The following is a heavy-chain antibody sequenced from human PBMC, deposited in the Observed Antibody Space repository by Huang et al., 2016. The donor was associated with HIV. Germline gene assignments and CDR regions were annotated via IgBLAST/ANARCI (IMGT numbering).Heavy chain of an antibody. Sequence: QVQLVQSGSELKKPGASVKVSCKASGYTFTNYGVHWVRQAPGQGLEWMGLINTDTGKPRYAQGLTGRCVFALDTSVNTAYLQISSLKAADSAIYYCVRVRRVMDTYCVADCSTLEAFDIWGQGTVVTVSA. V-gene: IGHV7-4-1*02. J-gene: IGHJ3*02. CDR1: GYTFTNYG. CDR3: VRVRRVMDTYCVADCSTLEAFDI. CDR2: INTDTGKP. D-gene: IGHD2-21*02.